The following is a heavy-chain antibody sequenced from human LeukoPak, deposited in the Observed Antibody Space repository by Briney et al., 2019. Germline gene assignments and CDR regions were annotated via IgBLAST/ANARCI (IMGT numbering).Heavy chain of an antibody. CDR2: INHSGST. J-gene: IGHJ4*02. Sequence: KTSETLSLTCAVYGGSFSAYYWSWIRQPPGKGLEWIGEINHSGSTNYNPSLKSRVTISVDTSKNQFSLKLSSVTAADTAVYFCASRRGDTTMVTFDYWGQGTLVTVSS. CDR3: ASRRGDTTMVTFDY. D-gene: IGHD5-18*01. V-gene: IGHV4-34*01. CDR1: GGSFSAYY.